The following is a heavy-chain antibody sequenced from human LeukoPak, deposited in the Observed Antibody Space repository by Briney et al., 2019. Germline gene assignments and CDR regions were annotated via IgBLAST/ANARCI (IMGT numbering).Heavy chain of an antibody. J-gene: IGHJ4*03. CDR1: GDSLSTYF. D-gene: IGHD1-14*01. CDR2: IHDNGRT. V-gene: IGHV4-59*12. CDR3: ATGTGAASGSFDN. Sequence: SETLSLTCTVSGDSLSTYFRTWVRQPPGQGLELIGYIHDNGRTFYNPALSGRVTLSVATSKKHSSLNLSTVTAADTAVYFCATGTGAASGSFDNWGQGTRVIVSS.